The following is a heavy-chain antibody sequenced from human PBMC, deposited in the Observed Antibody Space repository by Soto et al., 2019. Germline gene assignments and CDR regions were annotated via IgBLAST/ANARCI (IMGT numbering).Heavy chain of an antibody. D-gene: IGHD3-10*02. J-gene: IGHJ6*03. CDR1: GGIFTNYT. CDR3: ARSNVRGVDGYSYMDV. CDR2: VIPFLDLS. V-gene: IGHV1-69*02. Sequence: QVQLVQSGAEVKKPGSSVKVSCRASGGIFTNYTISWVRQAPGLGLEWMGRVIPFLDLSTYAPKFQYRVTLPADQSTNTAYMELSSLRSEDTAVYYCARSNVRGVDGYSYMDVWGKGTAVTVSS.